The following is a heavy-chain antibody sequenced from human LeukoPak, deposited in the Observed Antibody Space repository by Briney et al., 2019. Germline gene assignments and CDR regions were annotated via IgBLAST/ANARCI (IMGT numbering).Heavy chain of an antibody. CDR3: ARGRGDHCSSTSCYERDNWFDP. J-gene: IGHJ5*02. D-gene: IGHD2-2*01. V-gene: IGHV1-18*01. CDR2: ISAYNGNT. Sequence: VASVKVSCKASGYTFTSYGISWVRQAPGQGLEWMGWISAYNGNTNYAQKLQGRVTMTTDTSTSTAYMELRSLRSDDTAVYYCARGRGDHCSSTSCYERDNWFDPWGQGTLVTVSS. CDR1: GYTFTSYG.